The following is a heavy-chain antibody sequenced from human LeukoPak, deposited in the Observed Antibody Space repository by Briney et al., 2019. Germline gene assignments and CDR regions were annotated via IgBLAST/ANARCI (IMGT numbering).Heavy chain of an antibody. J-gene: IGHJ4*02. CDR1: ELTFSTYG. CDR2: ISYNGGVR. Sequence: GGSLRLSCAASELTFSTYGLHWVRQAPGKGLEWVALISYNGGVRYYADSVRGRFTISRDNSKNTMYLQMNSLRTDDTAVYYCLTGDTPTVFDNCGQGTHVTVSS. D-gene: IGHD5-18*01. CDR3: LTGDTPTVFDN. V-gene: IGHV3-30*03.